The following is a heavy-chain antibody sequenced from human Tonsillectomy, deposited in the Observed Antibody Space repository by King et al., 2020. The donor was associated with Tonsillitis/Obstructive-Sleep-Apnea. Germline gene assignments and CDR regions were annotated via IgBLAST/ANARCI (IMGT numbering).Heavy chain of an antibody. D-gene: IGHD2-15*01. Sequence: ITLKESGPTLVKPAQTLTLTCTFSGFSLSTSGVGVGWIRQPQGKALECLALIYLDDDRHYSQSLKSRVSITKETSKNQGVLTMTNRDPVDAGTDYCAPMRGSNCWFDYWGQGALVTVSS. J-gene: IGHJ5*01. CDR2: IYLDDDR. CDR3: APMRGSNCWFDY. CDR1: GFSLSTSGVG. V-gene: IGHV2-5*02.